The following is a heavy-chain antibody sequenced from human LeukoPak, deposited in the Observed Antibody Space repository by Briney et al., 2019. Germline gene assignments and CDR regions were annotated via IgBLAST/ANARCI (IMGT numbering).Heavy chain of an antibody. CDR1: GFILRNFE. CDR3: ARDRSSGWSGNWFDP. V-gene: IGHV3-48*03. J-gene: IGHJ5*02. Sequence: GGSLRLSCEDSGFILRNFEMSWVRQAPGKGLEWISYISTTGTTVYYADSVSGRFTISRDNVRNSVHLQMNSLEADDTAVYYCARDRSSGWSGNWFDPWGQGTLVTVSS. CDR2: ISTTGTTV. D-gene: IGHD6-19*01.